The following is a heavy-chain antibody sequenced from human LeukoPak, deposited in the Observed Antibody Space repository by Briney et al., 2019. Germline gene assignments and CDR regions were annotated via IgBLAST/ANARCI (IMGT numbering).Heavy chain of an antibody. V-gene: IGHV4-39*01. D-gene: IGHD6-13*01. CDR1: GGSISSSSYY. CDR2: IYYSGST. J-gene: IGHJ2*01. CDR3: ARGAAAAGNLDL. Sequence: PSETLSLTCTVSGGSISSSSYYWGWIRQPPGKGLEWIGSIYYSGSTYYNPSLKSRVTISVDTSKNQFSLKLSSVTAADTAVYYCARGAAAAGNLDLWGRGTLVTVSS.